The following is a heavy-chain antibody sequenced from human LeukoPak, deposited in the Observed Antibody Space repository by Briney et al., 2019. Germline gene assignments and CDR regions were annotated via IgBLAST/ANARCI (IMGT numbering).Heavy chain of an antibody. CDR3: ARLGLDYLSGWFDP. CDR2: MNPNSGNT. J-gene: IGHJ5*02. CDR1: GYPFTFYD. D-gene: IGHD4-11*01. V-gene: IGHV1-8*01. Sequence: GASVKVSCKASGYPFTFYDINWVRQATGQGLEWMGWMNPNSGNTGYAQKFQGRLTMTGNTSITTAYMELSSLRSEDTAVYYCARLGLDYLSGWFDPWGQGTLVTVSS.